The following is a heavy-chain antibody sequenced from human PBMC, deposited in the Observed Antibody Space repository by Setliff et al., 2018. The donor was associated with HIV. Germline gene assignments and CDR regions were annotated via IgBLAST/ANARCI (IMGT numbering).Heavy chain of an antibody. D-gene: IGHD3-10*01. V-gene: IGHV4-61*09. CDR3: ARHLGAFDI. CDR2: IYTSGST. CDR1: GGSISSGSYY. J-gene: IGHJ3*02. Sequence: SETLSLTCTVSGGSISSGSYYWSWIRQPAGKGLEWIGHIYTSGSTNYNPSLKSRVTISVDTSKNQFSLRLSSVTAADTAVYYCARHLGAFDIWGQGTMVTVSS.